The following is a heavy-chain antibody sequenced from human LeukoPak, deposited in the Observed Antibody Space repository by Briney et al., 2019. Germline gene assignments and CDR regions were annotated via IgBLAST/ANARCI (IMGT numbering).Heavy chain of an antibody. Sequence: SETLSLTCTVSGDSVRSYYWSWIRQPPGKGLEWIGYIYYSGSTNYNPSLKSRVTISLDTSKNQFSLKLTSVTAADTAVYYCASGVVVPAAFMDVWGKGTTVTVSS. CDR2: IYYSGST. D-gene: IGHD2-2*01. CDR1: GDSVRSYY. J-gene: IGHJ6*03. CDR3: ASGVVVPAAFMDV. V-gene: IGHV4-59*02.